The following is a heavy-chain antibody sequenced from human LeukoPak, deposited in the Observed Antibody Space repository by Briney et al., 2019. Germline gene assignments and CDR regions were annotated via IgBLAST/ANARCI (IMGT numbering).Heavy chain of an antibody. V-gene: IGHV4-39*01. Sequence: SQTLSLTCSVSGGSISSGDYYWSWIRQPPGKGLEWIGSIYYSGSTYYNPSLKSRVTISVDTSKNQFSLKLSSVTAADTAVYYCARMGVVALFDYWGQGTLVTVSS. CDR3: ARMGVVALFDY. J-gene: IGHJ4*02. CDR2: IYYSGST. CDR1: GGSISSGDYY. D-gene: IGHD5-12*01.